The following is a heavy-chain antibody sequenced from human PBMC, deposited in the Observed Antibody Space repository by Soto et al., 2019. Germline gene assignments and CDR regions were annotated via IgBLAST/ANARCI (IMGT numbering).Heavy chain of an antibody. CDR2: IYYSGST. Sequence: PSETLSLTCTVSGGSTSSYSWSWIRQPPGKGLEWIGYIYYSGSTNYNPSLKSRVTISVDTSKNQFSLKLSSVTAADTAVYYCARAIRYGDYDYWGRGTLVTVSS. V-gene: IGHV4-59*01. CDR1: GGSTSSYS. CDR3: ARAIRYGDYDY. D-gene: IGHD4-17*01. J-gene: IGHJ4*01.